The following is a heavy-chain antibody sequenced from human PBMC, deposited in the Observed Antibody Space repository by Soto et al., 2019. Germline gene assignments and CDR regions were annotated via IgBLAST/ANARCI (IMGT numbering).Heavy chain of an antibody. J-gene: IGHJ5*02. CDR3: ARGRYDFWSGYPFDP. CDR2: IYPGDSDT. D-gene: IGHD3-3*01. CDR1: GYSFTSYW. V-gene: IGHV5-51*01. Sequence: GESLKISCKGSGYSFTSYWIGWVRQIPGKGLEWMGIIYPGDSDTRYSPSFQGQVTISADKSISTAYLQWSSLKASDTAMYYCARGRYDFWSGYPFDPWGQGTLVTVSS.